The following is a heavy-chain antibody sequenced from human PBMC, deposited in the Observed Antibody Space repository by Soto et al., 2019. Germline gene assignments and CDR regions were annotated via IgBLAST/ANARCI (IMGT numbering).Heavy chain of an antibody. CDR2: IHHSGST. V-gene: IGHV4-4*02. Sequence: QVQLQESGPGLVKPSWTLSLTCAVSGGSISNSNWWSWVRQPPGKGLEWIGEIHHSGSTNYNPSLKSRVTISVDKSTKQFSLQLNSVTAADTAVYYCARSDWYRTDCWGQGTLVTVSS. CDR1: GGSISNSNW. J-gene: IGHJ4*02. CDR3: ARSDWYRTDC. D-gene: IGHD2-21*02.